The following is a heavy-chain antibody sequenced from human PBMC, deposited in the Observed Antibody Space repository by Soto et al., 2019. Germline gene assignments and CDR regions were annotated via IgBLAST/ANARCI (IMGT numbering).Heavy chain of an antibody. CDR1: VGSIYTGGFY. D-gene: IGHD1-26*01. J-gene: IGHJ4*02. V-gene: IGHV4-31*03. CDR3: ATSLVTSRTRVDS. CDR2: IYYTGST. Sequence: QVQLQESGPGLVKPSQTLSLTCTVSVGSIYTGGFYWSWIRQLPGKGLEWLGYIYYTGSTQYTPSLKSRLTISTDTSDNPFSLRLTSVTAADTAVYYCATSLVTSRTRVDSWGQGTLVTVSS.